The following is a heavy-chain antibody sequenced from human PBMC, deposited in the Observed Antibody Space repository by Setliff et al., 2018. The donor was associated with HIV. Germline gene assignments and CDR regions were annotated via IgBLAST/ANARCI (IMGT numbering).Heavy chain of an antibody. CDR3: ARAHHDFWSGYCPFDY. V-gene: IGHV4-59*12. D-gene: IGHD3-3*01. J-gene: IGHJ4*02. CDR2: IHYSGST. CDR1: DDPINSFY. Sequence: SETLSLTCTVSDDPINSFYWSWIRQPPGKGLEWIGYIHYSGSTHYNPSLDSRLTISVDTSQNRFSLKLSSVTAADTAVYFCARAHHDFWSGYCPFDYWGQGTLVTVSS.